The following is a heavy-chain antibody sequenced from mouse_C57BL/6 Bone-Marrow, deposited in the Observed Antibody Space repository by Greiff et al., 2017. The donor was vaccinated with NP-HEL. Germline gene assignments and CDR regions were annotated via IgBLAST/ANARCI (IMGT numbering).Heavy chain of an antibody. CDR1: GFTFSSYA. V-gene: IGHV5-4*01. J-gene: IGHJ2*01. Sequence: EVKLMESGGGLVKPGGSLKLSCAASGFTFSSYAMSWVRQTPEKRLEWVATISDGGSYTYYPDNVTGRFTISRDNAKNNLYLQMSHLKSEDTAMYYCARDRRVTTVVSFDYWGQGTTLTVSS. D-gene: IGHD1-1*01. CDR2: ISDGGSYT. CDR3: ARDRRVTTVVSFDY.